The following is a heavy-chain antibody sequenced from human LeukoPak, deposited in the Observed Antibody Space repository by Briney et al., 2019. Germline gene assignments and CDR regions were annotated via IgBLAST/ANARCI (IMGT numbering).Heavy chain of an antibody. V-gene: IGHV3-30-3*01. CDR1: GFIFRSHN. J-gene: IGHJ4*02. Sequence: PGRSLRLTCAASGFIFRSHNMHWVRQAPGKGLEWVAVISYDGVSKTYADSAQGRFTISRDNSNNILYLQMNSLRSEDTTVYYCARGDGSSSRGLDYWGPGARVTVSS. CDR3: ARGDGSSSRGLDY. CDR2: ISYDGVSK. D-gene: IGHD6-13*01.